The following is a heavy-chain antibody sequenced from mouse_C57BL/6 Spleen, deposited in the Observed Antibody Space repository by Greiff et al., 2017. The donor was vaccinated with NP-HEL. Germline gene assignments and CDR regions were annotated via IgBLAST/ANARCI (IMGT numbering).Heavy chain of an antibody. Sequence: VQLQQPGAELVKPGASVKLSCTASGYTFTSYWMHWVKQRPGRGLEWIGRIDPNSGGTKYIEKVKSKATLTVDKPSSTAYMQRSTLTSEDAAVYYCARFLYSNYYAMDDWGQGTSVTVSS. J-gene: IGHJ4*01. CDR1: GYTFTSYW. CDR3: ARFLYSNYYAMDD. D-gene: IGHD2-5*01. V-gene: IGHV1-72*01. CDR2: IDPNSGGT.